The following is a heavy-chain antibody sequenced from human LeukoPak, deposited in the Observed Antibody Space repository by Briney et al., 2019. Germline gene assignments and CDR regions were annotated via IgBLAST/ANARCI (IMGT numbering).Heavy chain of an antibody. Sequence: SETLSLTCAVYGGSFSGYYWSWIRQPPGKGLEWIGEINHSGSTNYNPSLKSRVTISVDTSKDQFSLKLSSVTAADTAVYYCARGDYGDYWVFDYWGQGTLVTVSS. J-gene: IGHJ4*02. CDR2: INHSGST. CDR1: GGSFSGYY. D-gene: IGHD4-17*01. V-gene: IGHV4-34*01. CDR3: ARGDYGDYWVFDY.